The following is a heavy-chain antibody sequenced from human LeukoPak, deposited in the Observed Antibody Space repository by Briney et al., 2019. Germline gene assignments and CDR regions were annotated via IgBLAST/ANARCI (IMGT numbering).Heavy chain of an antibody. CDR3: ARLWFGEYYYYYGMDV. Sequence: PSETLSLTCTVSGGSISSSSHYWGWIRQPPGKGLEWIGSINYSGSTNYNPSLKSRVTISVDTSKNQFSLTLTSVTAADTAVYYCARLWFGEYYYYYGMDVWGQGTTVTVSS. J-gene: IGHJ6*02. CDR1: GGSISSSSHY. V-gene: IGHV4-39*07. D-gene: IGHD3-10*01. CDR2: INYSGST.